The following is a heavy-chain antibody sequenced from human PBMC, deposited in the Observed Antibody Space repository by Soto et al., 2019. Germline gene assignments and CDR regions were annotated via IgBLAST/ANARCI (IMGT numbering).Heavy chain of an antibody. CDR1: GFSLSTSIVG. D-gene: IGHD4-17*01. Sequence: GPTLVNATQTLTLTCTFSGFSLSTSIVGVGWIRQPPGKALEWLALIYWDDDKRYSPSLKSRLTITKDTSKNQVVLTMTNMDPVDTATYYCAHRLTVTTFNWFDPWGQGTLVTVSS. V-gene: IGHV2-5*02. CDR3: AHRLTVTTFNWFDP. J-gene: IGHJ5*02. CDR2: IYWDDDK.